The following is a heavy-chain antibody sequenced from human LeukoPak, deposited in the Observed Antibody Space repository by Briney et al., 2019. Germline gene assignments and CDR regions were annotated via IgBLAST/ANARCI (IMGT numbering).Heavy chain of an antibody. Sequence: GESLKISCKGSGYSFTSYWIGWVRPMPGKGLEWMGIIYPGDSDTRYSPSFQGQVTISADKSISTAYLQWSSLKASDTAMYYCARVVVPAGGWFDPWGQGTLVTVSS. CDR3: ARVVVPAGGWFDP. D-gene: IGHD2-2*01. V-gene: IGHV5-51*01. J-gene: IGHJ5*02. CDR1: GYSFTSYW. CDR2: IYPGDSDT.